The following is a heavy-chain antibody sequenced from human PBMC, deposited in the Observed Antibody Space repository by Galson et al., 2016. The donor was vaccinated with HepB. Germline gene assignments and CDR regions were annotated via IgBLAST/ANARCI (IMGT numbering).Heavy chain of an antibody. D-gene: IGHD1-26*01. J-gene: IGHJ4*02. CDR3: ARGLVGGTGGRH. Sequence: SETLSLTCAVSGGSISNSTWWSWVRQPPGKGLEWIGEIYHSGSTNYNPSLKSRVTMSVDKSNNQFSLNLRSVTAADTAVYYCARGLVGGTGGRHWGQGTLVTVS. CDR1: GGSISNSTW. V-gene: IGHV4-4*02. CDR2: IYHSGST.